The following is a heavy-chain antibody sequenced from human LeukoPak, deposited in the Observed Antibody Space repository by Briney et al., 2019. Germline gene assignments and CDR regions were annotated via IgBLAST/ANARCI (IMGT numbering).Heavy chain of an antibody. V-gene: IGHV3-73*01. CDR3: TRRGYCGDDCYSGLDY. CDR2: IRSKTNNDAT. CDR1: GFSFSGSV. J-gene: IGHJ4*02. Sequence: GGSLKLSCAASGFSFSGSVMHWVRQSSGKGLEWVGRIRSKTNNDATAYAASVKGRFTIYRDDSKNMAYLQMNSLKTEDTAVYYCTRRGYCGDDCYSGLDYWGQGTLVTVSS. D-gene: IGHD2-21*02.